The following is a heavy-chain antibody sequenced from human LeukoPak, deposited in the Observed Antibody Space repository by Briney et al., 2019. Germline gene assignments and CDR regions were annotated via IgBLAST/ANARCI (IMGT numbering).Heavy chain of an antibody. CDR1: GFTFGDNA. D-gene: IGHD4-17*01. Sequence: GGSLRLSCTASGFTFGDNAMSWFRQAPGKGLEWVGFIRSKAYGGTTEYAATVKGRFTISRDDFKSIAYLQMNSLKTEDTAVYYCTSPNDYGDSIRSWYFDLWGRGTLVTVSS. CDR3: TSPNDYGDSIRSWYFDL. J-gene: IGHJ2*01. CDR2: IRSKAYGGTT. V-gene: IGHV3-49*03.